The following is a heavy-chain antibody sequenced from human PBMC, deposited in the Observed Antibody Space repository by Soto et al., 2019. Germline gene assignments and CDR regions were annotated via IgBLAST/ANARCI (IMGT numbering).Heavy chain of an antibody. D-gene: IGHD2-15*01. CDR3: ARGLRTGNYGMDV. CDR2: IIPMFETV. J-gene: IGHJ6*02. Sequence: VASVKVSFKASGGTFDNYAVSWVRQAPGQGLEWMGGIIPMFETVNYAQRFQGRLTIAADESTSTAYMELTSLTSADTAIYFCARGLRTGNYGMDVWGQGTTVTVSS. CDR1: GGTFDNYA. V-gene: IGHV1-69*13.